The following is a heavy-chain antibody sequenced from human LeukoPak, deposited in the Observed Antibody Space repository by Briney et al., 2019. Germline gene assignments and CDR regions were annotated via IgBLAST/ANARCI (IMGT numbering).Heavy chain of an antibody. CDR2: ISGSGGST. V-gene: IGHV3-23*01. D-gene: IGHD5-12*01. J-gene: IGHJ6*02. Sequence: PGGSLRLSCAASGFTFSSYGMHWVRQAPGKGLEWVSAISGSGGSTYYADSVKGRFTISRDNSKNTLYLQMNSLRAEDTAVYYCANGVGYGKNGMDVWGQGTTVTVSS. CDR3: ANGVGYGKNGMDV. CDR1: GFTFSSYG.